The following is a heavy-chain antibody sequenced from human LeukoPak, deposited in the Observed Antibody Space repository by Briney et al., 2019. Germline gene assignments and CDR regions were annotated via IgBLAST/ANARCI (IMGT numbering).Heavy chain of an antibody. CDR1: GFTFSSYG. J-gene: IGHJ4*02. CDR3: AKSQDTAMVGYFDY. Sequence: GGSLRLSCAASGFTFSSYGMHWVRQAPGKGLEWVAFIRYDGSNKYYADSVKGRFTISRDNSKNTLYLQMNSLRAEDTAVYYCAKSQDTAMVGYFDYWGQRTLVTVSS. V-gene: IGHV3-30*02. D-gene: IGHD5-18*01. CDR2: IRYDGSNK.